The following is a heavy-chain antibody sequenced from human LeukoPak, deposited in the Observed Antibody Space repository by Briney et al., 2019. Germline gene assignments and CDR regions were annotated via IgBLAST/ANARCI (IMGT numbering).Heavy chain of an antibody. CDR3: ARGRKYSSGYRVTELGSGYSDY. D-gene: IGHD3-9*01. V-gene: IGHV4-34*01. J-gene: IGHJ4*02. CDR2: IDHSGST. Sequence: SETLSLTCAVYGGSLRGYYWSWIRQPPGKGLEWTGEIDHSGSTNYNPSLKSRVTISVDTSKNQFSLKLSSVTAADTAVYYCARGRKYSSGYRVTELGSGYSDYWGQGTLVTVSS. CDR1: GGSLRGYY.